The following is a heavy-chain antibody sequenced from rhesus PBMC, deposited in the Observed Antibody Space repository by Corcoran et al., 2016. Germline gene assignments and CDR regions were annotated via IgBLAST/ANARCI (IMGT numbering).Heavy chain of an antibody. D-gene: IGHD6-25*01. V-gene: IGHV5-2*01. CDR2: IDPSDSDT. CDR1: GYSFTSYW. CDR3: AKESIAAAAYYYGLDS. Sequence: EVQLVQSGAEVKRPGESLKISCKTSGYSFTSYWISWVRQMPGKGLEWMGEIDPSDSDTRYSPSFQGQVTISADKSISTAYLQWSSLKASDTATYYCAKESIAAAAYYYGLDSWGQGVVVTVSS. J-gene: IGHJ6*01.